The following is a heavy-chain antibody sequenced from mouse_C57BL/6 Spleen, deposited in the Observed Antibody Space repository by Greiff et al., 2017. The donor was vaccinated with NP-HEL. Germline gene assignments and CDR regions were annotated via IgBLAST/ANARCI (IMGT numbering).Heavy chain of an antibody. J-gene: IGHJ1*03. CDR2: IDPSDSYT. CDR3: AGGLTGTWYFDV. CDR1: GYTFTSYW. V-gene: IGHV1-59*01. D-gene: IGHD4-1*01. Sequence: QVQLQQSGAELVRPGTSVKLSCKASGYTFTSYWMHWVKQRPGQGLEWIGVIDPSDSYTNYNQKFKGKATLTVDTSSSTAYMQLSSLTSEDSAVYYCAGGLTGTWYFDVWGTGTTVTVSS.